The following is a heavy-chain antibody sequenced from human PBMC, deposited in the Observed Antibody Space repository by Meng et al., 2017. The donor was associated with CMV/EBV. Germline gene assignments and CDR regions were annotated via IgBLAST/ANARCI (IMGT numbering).Heavy chain of an antibody. Sequence: ASVKVSCKASGYTFTSYGISWVRQAPGQGLEWMGWISAYNGNTNYAQKLQGRVTMTTDTSTSTAYMELRSLRSDDTAVYYCARDRNWNYYEISANLDYWGQGTLVTASS. CDR2: ISAYNGNT. V-gene: IGHV1-18*01. D-gene: IGHD1-7*01. CDR3: ARDRNWNYYEISANLDY. J-gene: IGHJ4*02. CDR1: GYTFTSYG.